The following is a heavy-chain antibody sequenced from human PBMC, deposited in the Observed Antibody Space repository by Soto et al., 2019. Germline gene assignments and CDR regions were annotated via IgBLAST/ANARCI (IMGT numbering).Heavy chain of an antibody. V-gene: IGHV5-51*01. Sequence: PGESLKISCRTSGYKFTSSWIAWVRQMPGKGLEWMGIIFPSDSDTRYSPSFQGQVTIAADRSTSTVFLQWASLKASDTAVYFCATKDKSGYFNWFDPWGQRPMVTVSS. J-gene: IGHJ5*02. CDR3: ATKDKSGYFNWFDP. D-gene: IGHD3-22*01. CDR1: GYKFTSSW. CDR2: IFPSDSDT.